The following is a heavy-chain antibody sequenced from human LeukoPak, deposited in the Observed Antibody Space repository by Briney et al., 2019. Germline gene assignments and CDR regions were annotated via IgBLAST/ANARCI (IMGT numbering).Heavy chain of an antibody. J-gene: IGHJ6*02. CDR2: ISGSGGST. V-gene: IGHV3-23*01. CDR3: AKDAAGNSGSYSGVYYYGMDV. CDR1: GVTFSSDA. Sequence: GGSLRLSCAASGVTFSSDAMSWVRQAPGKGLEGVSAISGSGGSTYYADSVKGRFTISRDNSKNTLYLQMNSLRAEDTAVYYCAKDAAGNSGSYSGVYYYGMDVWGQGTTVTVSS. D-gene: IGHD1-26*01.